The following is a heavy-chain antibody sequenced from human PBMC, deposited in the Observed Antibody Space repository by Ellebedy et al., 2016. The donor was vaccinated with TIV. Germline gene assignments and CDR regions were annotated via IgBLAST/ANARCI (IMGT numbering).Heavy chain of an antibody. CDR3: ARVGENYYGSGNWFDP. D-gene: IGHD3-10*01. CDR2: IYYSGST. Sequence: SETLSLXCTVSGGSIYSYYWSWIRQPQGKGLEWIGYIYYSGSTNYNPTLKSRATISVDTSKNQFSLKLSSVTAADTAVYYCARVGENYYGSGNWFDPWGQGTLVTVSS. CDR1: GGSIYSYY. V-gene: IGHV4-59*01. J-gene: IGHJ5*02.